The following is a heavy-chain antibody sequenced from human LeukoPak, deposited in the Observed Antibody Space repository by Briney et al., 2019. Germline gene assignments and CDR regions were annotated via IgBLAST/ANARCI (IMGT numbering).Heavy chain of an antibody. J-gene: IGHJ3*02. D-gene: IGHD3-3*01. CDR3: ARDYDFWSGYQGSAFDI. CDR2: ISHSGST. CDR1: GGSISSGGYY. V-gene: IGHV4-61*08. Sequence: SQTLSLTCTVSGGSISSGGYYWSWIRQPPGKGLEWIGYISHSGSTNYNPSLKSRVTISVDTSKNQFSLKLSSVTAADTAVYYCARDYDFWSGYQGSAFDIWGQGTMVTVSS.